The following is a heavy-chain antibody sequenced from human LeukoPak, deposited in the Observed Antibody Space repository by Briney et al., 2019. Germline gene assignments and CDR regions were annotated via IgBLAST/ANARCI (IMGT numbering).Heavy chain of an antibody. CDR2: TKQDGSER. D-gene: IGHD6-19*01. CDR1: GFTFSSYG. Sequence: GGSLRLSCAASGFTFSSYGMHWVRQAPGKGLEWVANTKQDGSERYYVDSVKGRFSISRDNAKNSLYLQMNSLRAEDTAVYYCARVRAYSSLGVWSYWYFDLWGRGTLVTVSS. CDR3: ARVRAYSSLGVWSYWYFDL. J-gene: IGHJ2*01. V-gene: IGHV3-7*01.